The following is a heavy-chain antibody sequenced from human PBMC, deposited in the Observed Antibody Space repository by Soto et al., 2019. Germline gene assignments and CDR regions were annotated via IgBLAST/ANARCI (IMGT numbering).Heavy chain of an antibody. J-gene: IGHJ4*02. CDR3: ARGSYGGNS. Sequence: TLSLPCTVSGGSISSYYWSWIRQTPGKGLEWIGYIYYSGSTNYNPSLKSRVTISVDTSKNQFSLKLSSVTAADTAVYYCARGSYGGNSWGQGTLVTVSS. V-gene: IGHV4-59*01. D-gene: IGHD4-17*01. CDR1: GGSISSYY. CDR2: IYYSGST.